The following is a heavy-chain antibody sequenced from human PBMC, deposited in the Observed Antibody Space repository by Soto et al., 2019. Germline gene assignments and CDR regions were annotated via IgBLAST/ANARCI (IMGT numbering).Heavy chain of an antibody. CDR2: ISGSGGST. Sequence: EVQLLESGGGLVQPGGSLRLSCAASGFTFSSYAMSWVRRAPGKGLEWVSAISGSGGSTYYADSVKGRFTISRDNSKNTLYLQMNSLRAEDTAVYYCAKGLRGYSGYDSNDAFDIWGQGTMVTVSS. CDR3: AKGLRGYSGYDSNDAFDI. V-gene: IGHV3-23*01. CDR1: GFTFSSYA. D-gene: IGHD5-12*01. J-gene: IGHJ3*02.